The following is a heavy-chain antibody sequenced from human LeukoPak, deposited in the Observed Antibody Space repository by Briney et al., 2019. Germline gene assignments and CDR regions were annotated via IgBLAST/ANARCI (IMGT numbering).Heavy chain of an antibody. V-gene: IGHV3-23*01. CDR1: GGSITTYY. Sequence: ETLSLTCTVSGGSITTYYWSWIRQPPGKGLEWVSTISGGTTYYADSVKGRFTISRDNSKNTLYLQMNSLRAEDTALYYCAKRLVAGTGPFGPDDYWGQGTLVTVSS. CDR3: AKRLVAGTGPFGPDDY. J-gene: IGHJ4*02. CDR2: ISGGTT. D-gene: IGHD6-19*01.